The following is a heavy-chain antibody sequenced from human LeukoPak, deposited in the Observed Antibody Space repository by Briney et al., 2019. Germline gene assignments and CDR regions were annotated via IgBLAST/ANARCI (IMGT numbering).Heavy chain of an antibody. CDR2: IYYSGST. J-gene: IGHJ4*02. Sequence: PSETLSLTCTVSGGSVSSGSYYWGWIRQPPGRGLEWIGYIYYSGSTNYNPSLKSRVTISVDTSKNLFSLKLSSVTAADTAVYYCARRSGYTSGWYEYWGQGILVTVSS. CDR3: ARRSGYTSGWYEY. CDR1: GGSVSSGSYY. D-gene: IGHD6-19*01. V-gene: IGHV4-61*01.